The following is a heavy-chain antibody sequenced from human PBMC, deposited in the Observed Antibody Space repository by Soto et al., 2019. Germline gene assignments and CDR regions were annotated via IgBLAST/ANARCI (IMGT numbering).Heavy chain of an antibody. Sequence: QVQLVQSGADVKKPGASVKVSCKASGYTFTDYCISWVRQAPGQGLEWMGWIRGYNGNTDYAPSFQGGVTMTTDTSTSTAYMELRSLRSDDTAVFFCARDSGNLGLWAYVFDYWGQANLVTVSS. CDR3: ARDSGNLGLWAYVFDY. V-gene: IGHV1-18*01. CDR1: GYTFTDYC. J-gene: IGHJ4*02. CDR2: IRGYNGNT. D-gene: IGHD1-26*01.